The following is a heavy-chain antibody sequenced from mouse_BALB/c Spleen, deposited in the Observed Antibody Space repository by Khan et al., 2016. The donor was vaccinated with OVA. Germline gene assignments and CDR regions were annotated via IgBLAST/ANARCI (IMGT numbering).Heavy chain of an antibody. CDR3: VRPPYFSYVMAY. V-gene: IGHV9-3-1*01. CDR1: GYTFTNYG. CDR2: INTYTGEP. J-gene: IGHJ4*01. D-gene: IGHD2-10*01. Sequence: QIQLVQSGPELKKPGETVKISCKASGYTFTNYGMNWVKQAPGKGLKWMGWINTYTGEPTYADDFKGRFAFSLETSASTAYLQINNLKNEDTATXFCVRPPYFSYVMAYWGQGTSVTVSS.